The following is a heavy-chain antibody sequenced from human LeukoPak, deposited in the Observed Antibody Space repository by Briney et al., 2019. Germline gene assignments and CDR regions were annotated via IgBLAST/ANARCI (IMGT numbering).Heavy chain of an antibody. D-gene: IGHD3-3*01. CDR1: GFDFSSNW. J-gene: IGHJ4*02. CDR3: ARDSPIGVVIIGYFDY. V-gene: IGHV3-74*01. CDR2: IKGDGIST. Sequence: TGGSLRLSCAASGFDFSSNWMHWVRHAPGQGLVWVSRIKGDGISTNYADSVKGRFTISRDNSKNTLYLQMNSLRAEDTAVYYCARDSPIGVVIIGYFDYWGQGTLVTVSS.